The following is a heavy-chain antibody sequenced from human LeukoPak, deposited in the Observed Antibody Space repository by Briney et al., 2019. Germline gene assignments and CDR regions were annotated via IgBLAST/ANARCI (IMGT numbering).Heavy chain of an antibody. D-gene: IGHD5-18*01. Sequence: SSETLSLTCTVPGGSISSYYWSWIRQPAGKGLEWIGRIYTSGSTNYNPSLKSRVTMSVDTSKNQFSLKLSSVTAADTAVYYCARSGYSYADYYYYMDVWGKGTTVTISS. CDR2: IYTSGST. J-gene: IGHJ6*03. V-gene: IGHV4-4*07. CDR3: ARSGYSYADYYYYMDV. CDR1: GGSISSYY.